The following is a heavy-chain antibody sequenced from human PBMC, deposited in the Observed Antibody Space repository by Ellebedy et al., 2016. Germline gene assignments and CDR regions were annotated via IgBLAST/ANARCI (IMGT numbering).Heavy chain of an antibody. J-gene: IGHJ1*01. D-gene: IGHD3-22*01. CDR3: AAVIPTGWFQH. V-gene: IGHV4-31*03. CDR2: IYYSGST. CDR1: GGSISSGGYY. Sequence: SETLSLXXTVSGGSISSGGYYWSWIRQHPGKGLEWIGYIYYSGSTYYNPSLKSRVTISVDTSKNQFSLKLSSVTAADTAVYYCAAVIPTGWFQHWGQGTLVTVSS.